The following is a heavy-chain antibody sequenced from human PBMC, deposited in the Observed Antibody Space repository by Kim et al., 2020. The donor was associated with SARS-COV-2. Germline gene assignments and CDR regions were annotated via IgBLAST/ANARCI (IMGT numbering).Heavy chain of an antibody. CDR1: GYTFTGYY. CDR2: INPNSGGT. J-gene: IGHJ3*02. D-gene: IGHD3-22*01. CDR3: ARDIARVIVVVTGRESAFDI. Sequence: ASVKVSCKASGYTFTGYYMHWVRQAPGQGLEWMGWINPNSGGTNYAQKFQGRVTMTRDTSISTAYMELSRLRSDDTAVYYCARDIARVIVVVTGRESAFDIWGQGTMVTVSS. V-gene: IGHV1-2*02.